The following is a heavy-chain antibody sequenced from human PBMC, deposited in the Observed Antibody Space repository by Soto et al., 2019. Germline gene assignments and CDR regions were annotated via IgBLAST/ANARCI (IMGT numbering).Heavy chain of an antibody. J-gene: IGHJ6*02. CDR1: GYTFTSYG. CDR3: ARVLYTIFGVVNRGMDV. CDR2: ISAYNGNT. Sequence: QVQLVQSGAEVQNPGASVKVSCKASGYTFTSYGISWVRQAPGQGLEWMGWISAYNGNTNYAQKLQGRVTMTTDTSTSTAYMELRSLRSDDTAVYYCARVLYTIFGVVNRGMDVWGQGPTVNVS. V-gene: IGHV1-18*01. D-gene: IGHD3-3*01.